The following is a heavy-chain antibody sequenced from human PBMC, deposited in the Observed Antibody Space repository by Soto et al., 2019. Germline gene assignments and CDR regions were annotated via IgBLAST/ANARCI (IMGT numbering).Heavy chain of an antibody. CDR1: GFTFSSYW. D-gene: IGHD6-19*01. V-gene: IGHV3-74*01. Sequence: EVQLVESGGGLVQPGGSLRLSCAASGFTFSSYWMHWVRQAPGKGLVWVSRVKSDGSSTSYADSVKGRFTISRANAKNTLYLQMNSLRAEDTAVYYCARGAKGQWLVDYWGQGTLVTVSS. CDR2: VKSDGSST. J-gene: IGHJ4*02. CDR3: ARGAKGQWLVDY.